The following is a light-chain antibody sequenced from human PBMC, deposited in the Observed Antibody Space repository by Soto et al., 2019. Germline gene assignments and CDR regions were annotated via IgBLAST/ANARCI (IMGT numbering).Light chain of an antibody. CDR3: AAWDDSLNGVV. CDR2: SNN. J-gene: IGLJ2*01. CDR1: SSNIGSNT. Sequence: QSVLTQPPSASGTPGQRVTISCSGSSSNIGSNTVNWYPQLPGTAPKLLIYSNNQRPSGVPDRFSGYKSGTSASLDISGLESKCKAEYYGAAWDDSLNGVVFGGGTKLTVL. V-gene: IGLV1-44*01.